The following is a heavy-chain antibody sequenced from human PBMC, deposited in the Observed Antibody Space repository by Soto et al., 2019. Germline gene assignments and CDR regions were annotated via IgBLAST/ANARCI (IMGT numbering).Heavy chain of an antibody. CDR1: GFTFSSYA. CDR3: AKEETVLVNYYYYYGMDV. V-gene: IGHV3-23*01. CDR2: ISGSGYAT. D-gene: IGHD4-17*01. Sequence: EVQPLESGGGLVQPGGSLRLSCEAPGFTFSSYAMSWVRQAPGMGLEWVSVISGSGYATYYADSVKGRFTVSRDNSNNTVYLQMNSLRAEDTAVYYCAKEETVLVNYYYYYGMDVWGQGTTVTVSS. J-gene: IGHJ6*02.